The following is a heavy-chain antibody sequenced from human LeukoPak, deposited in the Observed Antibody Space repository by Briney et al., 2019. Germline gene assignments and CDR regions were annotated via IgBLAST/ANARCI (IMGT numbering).Heavy chain of an antibody. V-gene: IGHV4-59*01. CDR3: ARSGIDTYYDFWSGYLPYY. CDR1: GGSISSYY. CDR2: IYYSGST. J-gene: IGHJ4*02. Sequence: PSETLSLTCTVSGGSISSYYWSWIRQPPGKGLEWLGYIYYSGSTNYNPSLKSRVTISVDTSKNQFSLKLSSVTAADTAVYYCARSGIDTYYDFWSGYLPYYWGQGTLVTVSS. D-gene: IGHD3-3*01.